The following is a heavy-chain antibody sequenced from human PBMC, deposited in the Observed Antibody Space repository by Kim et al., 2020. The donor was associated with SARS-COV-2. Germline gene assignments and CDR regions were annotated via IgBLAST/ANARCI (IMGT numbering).Heavy chain of an antibody. CDR2: INHSGST. CDR1: GGSFSGYY. D-gene: IGHD3-22*01. Sequence: SETLSLTCAVYGGSFSGYYWSWIRQPPGKGLEWIGEINHSGSTNYNPSLKSRVTISVDTSKNQFSLKLSSVTAADTAVYYCARDHYYDSSGYGWGQGTLVTVSS. V-gene: IGHV4-34*01. CDR3: ARDHYYDSSGYG. J-gene: IGHJ4*02.